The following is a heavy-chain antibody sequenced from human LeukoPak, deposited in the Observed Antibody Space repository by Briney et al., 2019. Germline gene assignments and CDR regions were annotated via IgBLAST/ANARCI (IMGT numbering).Heavy chain of an antibody. CDR2: INSDGINT. Sequence: TGGSLRLSCAASGFMFSSYWMAWVRHAPGKGLVWVSRINSDGINTSYADSVKGRFTISRDNAKNSLYLQMNSPRAEDTAVYYCARLSSELMSYYYYYMDVWGKGTTVTVSS. J-gene: IGHJ6*03. CDR1: GFMFSSYW. D-gene: IGHD3-16*01. CDR3: ARLSSELMSYYYYYMDV. V-gene: IGHV3-74*01.